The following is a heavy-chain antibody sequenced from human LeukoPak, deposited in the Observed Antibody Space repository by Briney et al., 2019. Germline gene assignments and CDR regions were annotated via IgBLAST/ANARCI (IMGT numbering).Heavy chain of an antibody. D-gene: IGHD2/OR15-2a*01. V-gene: IGHV3-23*01. CDR1: GFTFSTYV. Sequence: PGGSLRLSCAASGFTFSTYVMNWFRQAPGKGLEWVSTISVGAEYIFYADSVKGRFTISRDDSNNALYLQMHSLRAEDTALYYCASGPPFLKYCEYWGQGTLVTVSS. CDR2: ISVGAEYI. CDR3: ASGPPFLKYCEY. J-gene: IGHJ4*02.